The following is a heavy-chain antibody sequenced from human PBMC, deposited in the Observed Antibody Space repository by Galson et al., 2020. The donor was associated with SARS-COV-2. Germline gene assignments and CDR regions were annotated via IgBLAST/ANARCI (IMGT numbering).Heavy chain of an antibody. CDR3: ARGNCSGCTCRKLHHDY. D-gene: IGHD2-15*01. Sequence: SETMSLTCTVSGGSISSGGYYWSWIRQPPGKGLEWIGYTSYTGSTYYNPSLKSRLTMSVDTSKSQFSLKLTSVTAADTAVYYCARGNCSGCTCRKLHHDYWGQGTLVTVSS. V-gene: IGHV4-31*03. CDR1: GGSISSGGYY. J-gene: IGHJ4*02. CDR2: TSYTGST.